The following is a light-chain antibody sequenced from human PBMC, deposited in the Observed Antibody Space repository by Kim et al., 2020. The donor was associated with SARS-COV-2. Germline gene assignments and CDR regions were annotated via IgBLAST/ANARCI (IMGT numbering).Light chain of an antibody. J-gene: IGKJ3*01. V-gene: IGKV3-20*01. Sequence: EIVLTQSPGTLSLSPGERATLSCRASQSVSSSYLAWYQQKPGQAPRLLIYAASSRATGIPDRFSGSGSGTDFTLTNSRLEPEDFAVYYRQQYGSSPFTFGPGTKVDIK. CDR3: QQYGSSPFT. CDR2: AAS. CDR1: QSVSSSY.